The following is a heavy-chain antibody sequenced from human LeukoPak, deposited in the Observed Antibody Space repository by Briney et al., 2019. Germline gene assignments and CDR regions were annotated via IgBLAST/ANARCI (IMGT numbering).Heavy chain of an antibody. CDR1: GGTFSTSA. Sequence: ASVKVSCKASGGTFSTSAISWVRQAPGQGLEWMGRIIPTLDMMNDAQRFQGRVKFTADKSTSTAHMEMSSLRSEDTAVYYCARTYYYDSSGYSHAFDIWGQGTMVTVSS. D-gene: IGHD3-22*01. CDR2: IIPTLDMM. V-gene: IGHV1-69*04. J-gene: IGHJ3*02. CDR3: ARTYYYDSSGYSHAFDI.